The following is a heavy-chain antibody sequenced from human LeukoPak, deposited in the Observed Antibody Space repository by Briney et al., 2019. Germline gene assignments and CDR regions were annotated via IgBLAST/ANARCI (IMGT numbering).Heavy chain of an antibody. D-gene: IGHD2-2*01. CDR1: GFTFCSYA. V-gene: IGHV3-30-3*01. Sequence: GGSLRLSCAASGFTFCSYAMHWVRQAPGKGLEWVAVISYDGSNKYYADSVKGRFTISRDNSKNTLYLQMNSLRAEDTAVYYCARDLSGDIVVVPAAMCLDYWGQGALVTVSS. CDR3: ARDLSGDIVVVPAAMCLDY. J-gene: IGHJ4*02. CDR2: ISYDGSNK.